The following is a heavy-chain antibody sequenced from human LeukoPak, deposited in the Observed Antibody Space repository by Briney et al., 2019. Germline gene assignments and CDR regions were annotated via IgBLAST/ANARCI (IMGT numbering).Heavy chain of an antibody. Sequence: SETLSLTCTVSGDSITTYYWSWIRQPPGKGLDWLGYISNSGDTNYNPSLRSPVTISLDTSKNQISLKLNSVTAADTAVYYCARHIPGIRAFDIWGQGTVVTVSS. D-gene: IGHD2-2*02. J-gene: IGHJ3*02. CDR3: ARHIPGIRAFDI. CDR2: ISNSGDT. CDR1: GDSITTYY. V-gene: IGHV4-59*08.